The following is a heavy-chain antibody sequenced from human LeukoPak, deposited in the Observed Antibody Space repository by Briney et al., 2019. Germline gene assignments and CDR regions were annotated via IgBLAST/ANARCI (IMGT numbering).Heavy chain of an antibody. CDR2: IYYSGST. CDR3: ARDYGILNWFDP. J-gene: IGHJ5*02. V-gene: IGHV4-31*03. Sequence: SETLSLTCTVSGGSISSGGYYWSWIRQHPGKGLEWIGYIYYSGSTYYNPSPKSRVTISVDTSKNQFSLKLSSVTAADTAVYYCARDYGILNWFDPWGQGTLVTVSS. CDR1: GGSISSGGYY. D-gene: IGHD3-9*01.